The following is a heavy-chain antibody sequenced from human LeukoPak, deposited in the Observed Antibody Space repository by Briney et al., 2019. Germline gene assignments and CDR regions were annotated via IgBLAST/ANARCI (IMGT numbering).Heavy chain of an antibody. CDR2: IYYSGST. J-gene: IGHJ5*02. CDR1: GGSISSSSYY. Sequence: SETLSLTCTVSGGSISSSSYYWGWIRQPPGKGLEWIGSIYYSGSTYYNPSLKGRVTISVDTSKNQFSLKLSSVTAADTAVYYCARYIAARQNWFDPWGQGTLVTVSS. CDR3: ARYIAARQNWFDP. V-gene: IGHV4-39*01. D-gene: IGHD6-6*01.